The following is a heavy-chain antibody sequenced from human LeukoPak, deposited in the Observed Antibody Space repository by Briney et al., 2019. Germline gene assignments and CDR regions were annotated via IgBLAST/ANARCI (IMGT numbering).Heavy chain of an antibody. D-gene: IGHD3-22*01. Sequence: SETLSLTCTVSGGSISSYYWSWIRQPPGKGLEWIGYIYYSGSTNYNPSLKSRVTVSVDTSKNQFSLKLSSVTAADTAVYYCARHGYYDSSGYDAFDIWGQGTMLTVSS. V-gene: IGHV4-59*08. CDR2: IYYSGST. CDR3: ARHGYYDSSGYDAFDI. CDR1: GGSISSYY. J-gene: IGHJ3*02.